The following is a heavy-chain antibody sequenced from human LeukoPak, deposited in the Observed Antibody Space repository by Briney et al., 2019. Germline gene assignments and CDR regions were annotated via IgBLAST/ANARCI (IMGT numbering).Heavy chain of an antibody. CDR2: INHSGST. CDR1: GGSFSGYY. CDR3: ARGTYYDFWSGYYGPRNSGGMDV. J-gene: IGHJ6*02. D-gene: IGHD3-3*01. V-gene: IGHV4-34*01. Sequence: SETLSLTCAVYGGSFSGYYWSWIRQPPGKGLEWIGEINHSGSTNYNPSLKSRVTISVDTSMNQFSLKLSSVTAADTAVYYCARGTYYDFWSGYYGPRNSGGMDVWGQETTVTVSS.